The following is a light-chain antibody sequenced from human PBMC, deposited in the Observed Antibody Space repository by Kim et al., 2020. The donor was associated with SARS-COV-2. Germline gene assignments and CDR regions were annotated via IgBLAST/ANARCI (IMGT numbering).Light chain of an antibody. V-gene: IGKV1-39*01. J-gene: IGKJ2*01. CDR1: QSINTY. CDR2: AAS. Sequence: SASVGDRVTITCRASQSINTYLNWYQQKPGKPPNLLIYAASSLHSGAPSRFSGSGSGTDFTLTIRGLQPEDFATYYCQESHSPPHTFGQGTKLEI. CDR3: QESHSPPHT.